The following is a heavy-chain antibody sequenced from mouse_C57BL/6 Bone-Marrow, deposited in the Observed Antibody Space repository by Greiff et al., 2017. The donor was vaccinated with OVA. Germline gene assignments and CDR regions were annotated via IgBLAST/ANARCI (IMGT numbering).Heavy chain of an antibody. V-gene: IGHV10-1*01. J-gene: IGHJ3*01. CDR3: VRPWFAY. CDR2: IRSKSNNYAT. Sequence: EVQRVESGGGLVQPKGSLKLSCAASGFSFNTYAMNWVRQAPGKGLEWVARIRSKSNNYATYYADSVKDRFTISRDDSESMLYLQMNNFKTEDTAMYYCVRPWFAYWGQGTLVTVSA. CDR1: GFSFNTYA.